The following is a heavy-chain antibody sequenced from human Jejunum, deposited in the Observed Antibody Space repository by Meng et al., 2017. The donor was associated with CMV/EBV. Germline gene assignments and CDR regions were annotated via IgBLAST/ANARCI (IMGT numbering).Heavy chain of an antibody. V-gene: IGHV3-7*04. CDR2: IRYDGGER. Sequence: LRLSCTVSGFVFDNYAISWVRQDPGRGLEWVANIRYDGGERYYVNSVEGRFFIYRDNARNTLYLQMNSLRGDDSAIYYCTRALDYWGQGTPVTVSS. CDR3: TRALDY. J-gene: IGHJ4*02. CDR1: GFVFDNYA.